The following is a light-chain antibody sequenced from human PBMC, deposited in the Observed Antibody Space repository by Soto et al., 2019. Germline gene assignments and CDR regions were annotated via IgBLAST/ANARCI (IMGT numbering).Light chain of an antibody. CDR3: QQYDNLPALT. J-gene: IGKJ4*01. V-gene: IGKV1-33*01. CDR2: DAS. CDR1: QDISNY. Sequence: DIQMTQSPSSLSASVGDRVTITCQASQDISNYLNWYQQKPGKAHKLLIYDASNLETGVPSRFSGSGSGTDFTFTISSLQPDDIATYYCQQYDNLPALTFGGGPKVEIK.